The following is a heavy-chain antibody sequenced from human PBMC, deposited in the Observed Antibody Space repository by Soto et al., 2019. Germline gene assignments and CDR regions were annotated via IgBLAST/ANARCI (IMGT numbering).Heavy chain of an antibody. CDR2: IYYSGST. Sequence: PEETLSLNCTVSGCYISSYNWSCIRQPPGKGLEWIGYIYYSGSTNYNPSLKSRVTISVDTSKNQFSLKLSSVTAADTAVYYCARAPRGNYGYPSSFDYWAQGTLSTFSS. CDR3: ARAPRGNYGYPSSFDY. J-gene: IGHJ4*02. V-gene: IGHV4-59*01. D-gene: IGHD3-16*01. CDR1: GCYISSYN.